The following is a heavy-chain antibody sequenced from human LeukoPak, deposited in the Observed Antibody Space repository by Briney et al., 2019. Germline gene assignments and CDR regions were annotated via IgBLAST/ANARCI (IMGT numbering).Heavy chain of an antibody. V-gene: IGHV4-39*01. CDR3: ARLSRYSGYEFDY. CDR1: GGSISSSSYY. Sequence: SETLSLTCTVSGGSISSSSYYWGWIRQPPGKGLEWIGSIYYSGSTYYNPSLRSRVTISVDTSKNQFSPKLSSVTAADTAVYYCARLSRYSGYEFDYWGQGTLVTVSS. CDR2: IYYSGST. D-gene: IGHD5-12*01. J-gene: IGHJ4*02.